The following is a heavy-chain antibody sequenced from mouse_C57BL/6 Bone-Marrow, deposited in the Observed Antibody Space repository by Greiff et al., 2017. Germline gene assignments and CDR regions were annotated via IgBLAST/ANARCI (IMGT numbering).Heavy chain of an antibody. CDR1: GFTFSSYG. CDR3: ARHDPWFAY. Sequence: EVNLVESGGDLVKPGGSLKLSCAASGFTFSSYGMSWVRQTPDKRLEWVATISSGGSYTYYPDSVKGRFTISRDNAKNTLYLQMSSLKSEDTAMYYCARHDPWFAYWGQGTLVTVSA. V-gene: IGHV5-6*01. J-gene: IGHJ3*01. CDR2: ISSGGSYT.